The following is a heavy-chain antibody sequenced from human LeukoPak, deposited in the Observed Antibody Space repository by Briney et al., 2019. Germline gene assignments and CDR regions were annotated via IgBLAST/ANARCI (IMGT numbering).Heavy chain of an antibody. J-gene: IGHJ4*02. CDR2: IYTGGGT. CDR1: GGSISSDSYY. CDR3: ARGFWSGYRDY. V-gene: IGHV4-61*02. Sequence: PSQTLSLTCTVSGGSISSDSYYWSWIRQPAGKGLEWIGRIYTGGGTNYNPSLKSRVTISVDTSKNQFSLKLNSVTAADTAVYYCARGFWSGYRDYWGQGTLVTVSS. D-gene: IGHD3-3*01.